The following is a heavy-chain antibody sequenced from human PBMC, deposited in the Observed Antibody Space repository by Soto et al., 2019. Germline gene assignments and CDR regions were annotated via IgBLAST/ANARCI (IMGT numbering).Heavy chain of an antibody. CDR3: ARSPVSRVGELLSAFDI. V-gene: IGHV5-10-1*01. CDR2: IDPSDSYT. J-gene: IGHJ3*02. D-gene: IGHD3-10*01. Sequence: GESLKISCKGSGYSFTSYWISWVRQMPGKGLEWMGRIDPSDSYTNYSPSFQGHVTISADKSISTAYLQWSSLKASDTAMYYCARSPVSRVGELLSAFDIWGQGKMVTFS. CDR1: GYSFTSYW.